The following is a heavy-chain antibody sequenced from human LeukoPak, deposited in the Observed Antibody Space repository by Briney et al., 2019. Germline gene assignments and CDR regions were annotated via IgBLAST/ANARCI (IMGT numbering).Heavy chain of an antibody. V-gene: IGHV4-39*07. CDR1: GGSISSSSYY. CDR2: IYYSGST. Sequence: SETLSLTCTVSGGSISSSSYYWGWIRQPPGKGLEWIGSIYYSGSTYYNPSLKSRVTISVDTFKNQFSLKLSSVTAADTAVYYCARKVGRPFETNNWFDPWGQGTLVTVSS. CDR3: ARKVGRPFETNNWFDP. J-gene: IGHJ5*02. D-gene: IGHD2-8*01.